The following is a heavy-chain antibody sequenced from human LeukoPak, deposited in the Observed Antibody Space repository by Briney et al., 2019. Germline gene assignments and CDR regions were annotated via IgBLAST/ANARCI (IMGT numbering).Heavy chain of an antibody. Sequence: GGSLRLSCAASGFTFSSYWMSWVRQAPGKGLEWVSSISSSSSYIYYADSVKGRFTISRDNAKNSLYLQMNSLRAEDTAVYYCARVSGAIPDYWGQGTLVTVSS. CDR2: ISSSSSYI. V-gene: IGHV3-21*01. D-gene: IGHD2-2*02. J-gene: IGHJ4*02. CDR1: GFTFSSYW. CDR3: ARVSGAIPDY.